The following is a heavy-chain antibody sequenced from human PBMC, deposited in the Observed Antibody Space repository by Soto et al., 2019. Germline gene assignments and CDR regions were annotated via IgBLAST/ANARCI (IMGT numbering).Heavy chain of an antibody. CDR1: GGSISKFY. CDR2: VYATGTT. D-gene: IGHD1-1*01. CDR3: VRDGSKTVRDWFDP. J-gene: IGHJ5*02. Sequence: QVQLQESGPGVVKPSETLSLSCSVSGGSISKFYWSWIRKTAGKGLEWMGRVYATGTTDYNPSLRSRVTMSVDISKKTFSLRLTSVAAADTGVYYCVRDGSKTVRDWFDPWGQGKLVTFSS. V-gene: IGHV4-4*07.